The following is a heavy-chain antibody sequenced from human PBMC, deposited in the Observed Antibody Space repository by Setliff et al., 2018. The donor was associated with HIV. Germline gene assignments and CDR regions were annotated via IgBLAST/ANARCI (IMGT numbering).Heavy chain of an antibody. CDR3: ARHGTWNSQGFHFDY. D-gene: IGHD1-7*01. CDR1: AVSIGGYS. Sequence: TSETLSLTCPVSAVSIGGYSWSWIRQSPGKGLEWIGSIYSTDTTNHNPSLESRVTISVDKSKNQFSLKLNSVTAADTAVYYCARHGTWNSQGFHFDYWGQGTPVIVSS. CDR2: IYSTDTT. V-gene: IGHV4-4*09. J-gene: IGHJ4*02.